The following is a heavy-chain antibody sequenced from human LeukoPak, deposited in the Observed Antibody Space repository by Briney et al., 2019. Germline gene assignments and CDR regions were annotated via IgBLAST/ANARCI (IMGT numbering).Heavy chain of an antibody. J-gene: IGHJ5*02. Sequence: GGSLRLSCTASGFTFGDYAMSWFRQAPGKGLEWVGFIRSKAYGCTTEYAASVKGRFTISRDDSKSIAYLQMNSLKTEDTAVYYCTRDQRGYYYDSSGSTPAEYNWFDPWGQGTLVTVSS. D-gene: IGHD3-22*01. V-gene: IGHV3-49*03. CDR3: TRDQRGYYYDSSGSTPAEYNWFDP. CDR1: GFTFGDYA. CDR2: IRSKAYGCTT.